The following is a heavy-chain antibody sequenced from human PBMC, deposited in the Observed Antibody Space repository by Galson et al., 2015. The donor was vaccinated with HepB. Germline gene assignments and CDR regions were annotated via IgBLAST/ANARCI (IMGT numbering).Heavy chain of an antibody. CDR3: ARDYITMVRGETAPEDAFDI. J-gene: IGHJ3*02. CDR2: ISGSGGST. V-gene: IGHV3-23*01. D-gene: IGHD3-10*01. Sequence: SLRLSCAASGFTFSSYAMSWVRQAPGKGLGWVSAISGSGGSTYYADSVKGRFTISRDNSKNTLYLQMNSLRAEDTAVYYCARDYITMVRGETAPEDAFDIWGQGTMVTVSS. CDR1: GFTFSSYA.